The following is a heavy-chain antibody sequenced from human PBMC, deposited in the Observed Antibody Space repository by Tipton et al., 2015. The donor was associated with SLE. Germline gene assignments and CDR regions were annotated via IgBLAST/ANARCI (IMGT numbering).Heavy chain of an antibody. V-gene: IGHV4-39*07. D-gene: IGHD3-22*01. Sequence: TLSLTCTVSGGSISSSSYYWGWIRQPPGKGLEWIGSIYYSGSTYYNPSLKSRVTISVDTSKNQFSLKLSSVTAADTAVYYCARASGGSSGYFPDFDYWGQGTLVTVSS. CDR3: ARASGGSSGYFPDFDY. CDR2: IYYSGST. CDR1: GGSISSSSYY. J-gene: IGHJ4*02.